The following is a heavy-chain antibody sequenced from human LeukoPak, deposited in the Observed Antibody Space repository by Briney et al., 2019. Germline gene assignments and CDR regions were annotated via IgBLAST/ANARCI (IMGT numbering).Heavy chain of an antibody. CDR2: IKSKTDGGTT. Sequence: GSLRLSCAASGFTFSNAWMSWVRQAPGKGLEWVGRIKSKTDGGTTDYAAPVKGRFTISRDDSKNTLYLQMNSLKTEDTAVYYCTTDSPYYYDSSGYIYFDYWGQGTLVTVSS. V-gene: IGHV3-15*01. J-gene: IGHJ4*02. CDR3: TTDSPYYYDSSGYIYFDY. D-gene: IGHD3-22*01. CDR1: GFTFSNAW.